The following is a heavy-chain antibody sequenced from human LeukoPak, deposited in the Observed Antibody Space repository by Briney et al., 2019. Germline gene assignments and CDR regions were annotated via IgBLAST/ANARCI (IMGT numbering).Heavy chain of an antibody. CDR3: ARSGLNYYDSSGYYFPEDY. Sequence: GGSLRLSCAASGFTFSSYSMNWVRQAPGKGPEWVSSISSSSSYIYYADSVKGRFTISRDNAKNSLYLQMNSLRAEDTALYHCARSGLNYYDSSGYYFPEDYWGQGTLVTVSS. J-gene: IGHJ4*02. CDR1: GFTFSSYS. CDR2: ISSSSSYI. V-gene: IGHV3-21*04. D-gene: IGHD3-22*01.